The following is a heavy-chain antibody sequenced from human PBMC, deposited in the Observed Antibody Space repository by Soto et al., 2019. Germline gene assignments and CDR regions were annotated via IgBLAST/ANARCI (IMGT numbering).Heavy chain of an antibody. CDR1: GGSISSGDYY. Sequence: SETLSLTCTVSGGSISSGDYYWSWIRQPPGKGLEWIGYIYYSGSTYYNPSLKSRVTISVDTSKNQFSLKLSSVTAADTAVYYCARDHAYSAYWAFDYWGQGALVTVSS. D-gene: IGHD3-16*01. J-gene: IGHJ4*02. CDR2: IYYSGST. V-gene: IGHV4-30-4*01. CDR3: ARDHAYSAYWAFDY.